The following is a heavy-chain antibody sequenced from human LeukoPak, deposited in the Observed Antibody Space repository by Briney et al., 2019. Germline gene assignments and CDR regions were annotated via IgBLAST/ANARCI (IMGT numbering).Heavy chain of an antibody. CDR3: ARVPFLDV. CDR2: ISSGSSII. J-gene: IGHJ6*02. CDR1: GFTFSSYA. Sequence: GGSLRLSCAASGFTFSSYAMSWVRQAPGKGLEWVSYISSGSSIIYYADSVKGRFTISRDNAKNSLHLQMDSLRAEDTAVYYCARVPFLDVWGQGTTVTVSS. D-gene: IGHD3-16*01. V-gene: IGHV3-48*01.